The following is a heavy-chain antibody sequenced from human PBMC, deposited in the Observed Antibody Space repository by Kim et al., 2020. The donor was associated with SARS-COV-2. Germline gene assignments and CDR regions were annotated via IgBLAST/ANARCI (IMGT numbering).Heavy chain of an antibody. D-gene: IGHD3-22*01. CDR1: GFTFSNYG. Sequence: GGSLRLSCVASGFTFSNYGMHWVRQAPGKGLEWVGIVSYDGRITKYAGSVEGRFTISRDNSKNTLFLQMNSLRTEDTALYYCVKEAAFTTIVVDYYFDYWGQGTLVTVSS. V-gene: IGHV3-30*18. CDR3: VKEAAFTTIVVDYYFDY. CDR2: VSYDGRIT. J-gene: IGHJ4*02.